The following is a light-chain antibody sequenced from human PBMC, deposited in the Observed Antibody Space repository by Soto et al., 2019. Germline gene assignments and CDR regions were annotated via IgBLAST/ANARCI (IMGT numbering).Light chain of an antibody. J-gene: IGKJ5*01. V-gene: IGKV1-9*01. CDR3: QQYSTYPIT. Sequence: DIQLTQSPSFLSASVGDRVTITCRASQGISSYLAWYQQKPGKAPKLLIYKASNLESGLPSRFTGSGSGTEFTLTISSLQSDDFATYYCQQYSTYPITFGQGTRLEL. CDR1: QGISSY. CDR2: KAS.